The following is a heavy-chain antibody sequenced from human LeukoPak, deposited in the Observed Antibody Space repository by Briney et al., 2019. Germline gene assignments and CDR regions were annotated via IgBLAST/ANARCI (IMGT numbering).Heavy chain of an antibody. V-gene: IGHV1-46*01. Sequence: GASVKVSCKASGYTFTSYYMHWVRQAPGQGLEWMGIIDPSGGSTSYTQKFQGRVTMTRDTSTSTVYMELRSLRSDDTAVYYCARVIAVESSRDIVVVPADYWGQGTLVTVSS. D-gene: IGHD2-2*01. J-gene: IGHJ4*02. CDR1: GYTFTSYY. CDR3: ARVIAVESSRDIVVVPADY. CDR2: IDPSGGST.